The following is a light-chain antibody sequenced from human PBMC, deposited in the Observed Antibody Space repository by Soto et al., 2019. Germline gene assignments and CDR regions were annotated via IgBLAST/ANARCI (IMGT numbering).Light chain of an antibody. J-gene: IGLJ1*01. V-gene: IGLV1-51*01. CDR2: DNN. CDR1: SCNIGNNY. CDR3: GTWDSSLSAYV. Sequence: QSVLTQPPSVSAAPGQKVTISCSGSSCNIGNNYVSWYQQLPGTAPKLLIYDNNKRPSGIPDRFSGSKSGTSATLGITGLQTGDEADYYCGTWDSSLSAYVFGTGTKVTVL.